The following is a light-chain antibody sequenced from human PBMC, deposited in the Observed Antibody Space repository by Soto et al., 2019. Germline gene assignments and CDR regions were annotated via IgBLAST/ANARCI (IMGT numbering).Light chain of an antibody. J-gene: IGLJ1*01. Sequence: QSVLTQPASVSGSPGQSITISCTGTISDVGGYNYVSWYQQHPGKAPKLMIYEVSNRPSGVSNRFSGSKSGNTASLTISGLQAEDEADYYCCSYTSSGTYVFGTGTRSPS. CDR2: EVS. V-gene: IGLV2-14*01. CDR1: ISDVGGYNY. CDR3: CSYTSSGTYV.